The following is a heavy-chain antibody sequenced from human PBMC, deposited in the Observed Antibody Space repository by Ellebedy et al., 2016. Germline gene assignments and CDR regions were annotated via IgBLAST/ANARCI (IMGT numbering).Heavy chain of an antibody. CDR1: GFSLRNYG. Sequence: GESLKISCVASGFSLRNYGMHWVRQAPGKELEWVAIIWYDGSKEYYVDSVKGRFTVSRDDSKNTVYLQMSSLRAEDTAMYYCARDGFLVTIYGLDVWGQGTTVTVSS. J-gene: IGHJ6*02. V-gene: IGHV3-33*01. CDR2: IWYDGSKE. CDR3: ARDGFLVTIYGLDV. D-gene: IGHD2-21*02.